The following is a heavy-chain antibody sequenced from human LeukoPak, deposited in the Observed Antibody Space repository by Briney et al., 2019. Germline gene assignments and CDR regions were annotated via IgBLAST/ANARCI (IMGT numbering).Heavy chain of an antibody. CDR3: ARDSGYCTNGVCIYYFDY. V-gene: IGHV4-4*07. Sequence: SETLSLTCTVSGGPISSYYWSWIRQPAGKGLEWIGRIYTSGSTNYNPSLKSRVTMSVDTSKNQFSLKLSSVTAADTAVYYCARDSGYCTNGVCIYYFDYWGQGTLVTVSS. CDR1: GGPISSYY. CDR2: IYTSGST. D-gene: IGHD2-8*01. J-gene: IGHJ4*02.